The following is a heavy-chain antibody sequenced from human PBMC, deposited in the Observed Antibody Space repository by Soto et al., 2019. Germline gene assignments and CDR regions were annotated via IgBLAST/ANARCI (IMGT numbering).Heavy chain of an antibody. CDR3: AGGIAARPLGY. J-gene: IGHJ4*02. Sequence: QLQLQESGSGLVKPSQTLFLTCAVSGGSISSGGSFWSWIRQPPGKGLEWIGYIYHSGSTYYNPSLKSGVTISVDRSKNQCSLKLSSVTAADTAVYYCAGGIAARPLGYWGQGTLVTVSS. V-gene: IGHV4-30-2*01. D-gene: IGHD6-6*01. CDR2: IYHSGST. CDR1: GGSISSGGSF.